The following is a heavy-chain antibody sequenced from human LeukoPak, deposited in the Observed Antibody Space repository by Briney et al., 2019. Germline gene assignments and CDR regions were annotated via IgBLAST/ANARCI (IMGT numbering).Heavy chain of an antibody. CDR2: IYTSGTT. CDR3: ARWSGSVTARNYYYYMDV. V-gene: IGHV4-61*02. D-gene: IGHD6-6*01. J-gene: IGHJ6*03. Sequence: SQTLSLTCTVSGGSVRRGNYYWPWIRQPAGSGLEWIGRIYTSGTTDYNPSLRTRVTISVDASRNQFSLNLSSVTAADTAVYYCARWSGSVTARNYYYYMDVWGEGTTVTVSS. CDR1: GGSVRRGNYY.